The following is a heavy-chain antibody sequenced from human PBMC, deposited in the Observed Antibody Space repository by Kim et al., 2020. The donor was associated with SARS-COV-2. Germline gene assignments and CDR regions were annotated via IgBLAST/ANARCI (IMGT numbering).Heavy chain of an antibody. J-gene: IGHJ4*02. CDR3: TRVLFLWFGELSRVLDY. D-gene: IGHD3-10*01. CDR1: GFTFGDYA. V-gene: IGHV3-49*03. Sequence: GGSLRLSCTASGFTFGDYAMSWFRQAPGKGLEWVGFIRSKAYGGTTEYAASVKGRFTISRDDSKSIAYLQMNSLKTEDTAVYYCTRVLFLWFGELSRVLDYWGQGTLVTVSS. CDR2: IRSKAYGGTT.